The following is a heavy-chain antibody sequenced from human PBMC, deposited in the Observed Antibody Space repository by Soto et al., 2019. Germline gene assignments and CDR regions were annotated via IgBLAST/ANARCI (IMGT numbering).Heavy chain of an antibody. CDR1: GFTFSNYA. D-gene: IGHD2-21*02. J-gene: IGHJ4*02. Sequence: PGGSLRLSCAASGFTFSNYAMSWLRQAPGKGLEWVSAISGSGYSPYYADSVKGRFTISRDNSKNTLYLQLNSLRAEDTALYYCAKGRVLVVTANDFDYWGQGTLVTVSS. V-gene: IGHV3-23*01. CDR3: AKGRVLVVTANDFDY. CDR2: ISGSGYSP.